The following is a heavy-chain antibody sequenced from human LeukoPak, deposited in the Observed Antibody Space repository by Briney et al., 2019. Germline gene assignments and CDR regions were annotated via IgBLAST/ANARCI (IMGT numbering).Heavy chain of an antibody. Sequence: SETLSLTCTVSGGSISSSSYYWGWIRQPPGKGLEWIGSIYYSGSTYYNPSLKSRVTISVDTSKNQFSLKLSSVTAADTAVYYCARGLRWFTEPWGQGTLVTVSS. CDR1: GGSISSSSYY. CDR2: IYYSGST. D-gene: IGHD4-23*01. J-gene: IGHJ5*02. CDR3: ARGLRWFTEP. V-gene: IGHV4-39*07.